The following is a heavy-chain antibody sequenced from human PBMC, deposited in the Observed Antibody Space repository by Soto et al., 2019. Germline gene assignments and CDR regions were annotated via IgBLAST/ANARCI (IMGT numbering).Heavy chain of an antibody. CDR3: ARSSLRFLQWSCN. J-gene: IGHJ4*02. D-gene: IGHD3-3*01. CDR2: IQNSGGT. Sequence: ASETLSLTCTVSGDSITNEGYYWSWIRQHPGKGLEWIGYIQNSGGTYYNPSLKSRVTISVDTSRNRLSLKLSSVTAADTAVYYCARSSLRFLQWSCNCGQGPLVTVSS. CDR1: GDSITNEGYY. V-gene: IGHV4-31*03.